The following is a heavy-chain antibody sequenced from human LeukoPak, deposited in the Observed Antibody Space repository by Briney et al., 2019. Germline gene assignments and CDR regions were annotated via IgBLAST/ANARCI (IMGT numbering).Heavy chain of an antibody. V-gene: IGHV4-34*01. J-gene: IGHJ5*02. Sequence: PSETLSLTCAVYGGSSSGFYWSWVRQPPGKGLEWIGEINHSGSTYYNPSFKSRVTILVDTSRNQFSLKLTSVTAADTAVYYCARGPDSGSYFAWFDPWGQGTLVTVSS. CDR1: GGSSSGFY. CDR2: INHSGST. CDR3: ARGPDSGSYFAWFDP. D-gene: IGHD3-10*01.